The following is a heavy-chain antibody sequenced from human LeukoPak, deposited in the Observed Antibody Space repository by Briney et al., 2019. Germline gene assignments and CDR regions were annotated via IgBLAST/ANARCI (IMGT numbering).Heavy chain of an antibody. J-gene: IGHJ4*02. CDR2: IIPIFGTA. CDR1: GGTFSSYA. Sequence: SVEVSCKASGGTFSSYAISWVRQAPGQGLEWMGGIIPIFGTANYAQKFQGRVTITADESTSTAYMELSSLRSEDTAVYYCARLGSIAASSDYWGQGTLVTVSS. CDR3: ARLGSIAASSDY. D-gene: IGHD6-6*01. V-gene: IGHV1-69*13.